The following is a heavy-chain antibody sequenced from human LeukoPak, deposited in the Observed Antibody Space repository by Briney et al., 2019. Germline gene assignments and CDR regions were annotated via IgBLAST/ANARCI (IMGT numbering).Heavy chain of an antibody. CDR3: ARTFPGLKGFDY. D-gene: IGHD2/OR15-2a*01. CDR2: IYYIGST. CDR1: GGSISSHY. Sequence: SETLSLTCTVSGGSISSHYWSWIRQPPGKGLEWIGYIYYIGSTNYNPSLKSRVTISVDTSKNQFSLKLSSVTAADTAVYYCARTFPGLKGFDYWGQGTLVSVSS. J-gene: IGHJ4*02. V-gene: IGHV4-59*11.